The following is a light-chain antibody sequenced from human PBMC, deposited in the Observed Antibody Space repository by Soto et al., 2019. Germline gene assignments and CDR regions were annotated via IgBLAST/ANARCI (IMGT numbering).Light chain of an antibody. V-gene: IGLV2-14*01. CDR3: SSYTSTNTLAV. CDR1: SSDVGGYNY. J-gene: IGLJ1*01. CDR2: EVS. Sequence: QSALTQPASVSGSPGQSITISCTGTSSDVGGYNYVSWYQQYPGKAPKLMIYEVSNRPSGVSNRFSGSKSGDTASLTISGLQAEDEADYYCSSYTSTNTLAVFGTGTKLTVL.